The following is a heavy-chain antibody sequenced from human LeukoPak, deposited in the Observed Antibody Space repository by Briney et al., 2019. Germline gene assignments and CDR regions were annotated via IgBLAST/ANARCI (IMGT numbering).Heavy chain of an antibody. D-gene: IGHD6-19*01. CDR3: ARDQGPGWYGY. V-gene: IGHV3-23*01. Sequence: GGSLRLSCAASGFTFSSYAMSWVRQAPGKGLEWVSAISGSGGSTYYADSVKGRFTISRDNSKNTLYLQMNSLRAEDTAVYYCARDQGPGWYGYWGQGTLVTVSS. J-gene: IGHJ4*02. CDR2: ISGSGGST. CDR1: GFTFSSYA.